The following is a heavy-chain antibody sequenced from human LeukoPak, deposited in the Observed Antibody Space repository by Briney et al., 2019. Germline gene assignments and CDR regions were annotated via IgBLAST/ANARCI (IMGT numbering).Heavy chain of an antibody. CDR3: ARVGALTWAYYFDF. CDR1: GYTFSSYG. Sequence: ASVKVSCKASGYTFSSYGISWVRQAPGQGLEWVGWINTLNGYTNFAQKLQGRVTMTTDTSTSTVYMELGSLRSDDTAVYYCARVGALTWAYYFDFWGQGTPVTVSS. CDR2: INTLNGYT. D-gene: IGHD3-10*01. V-gene: IGHV1-18*01. J-gene: IGHJ4*02.